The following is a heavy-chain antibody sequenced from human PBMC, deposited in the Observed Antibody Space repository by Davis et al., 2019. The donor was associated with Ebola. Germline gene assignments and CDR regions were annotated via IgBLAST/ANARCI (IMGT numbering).Heavy chain of an antibody. CDR1: GFTFSSYG. CDR2: IWYDGSNK. CDR3: ARALVPRAPYYYYGMDV. V-gene: IGHV3-33*01. Sequence: PGGSLRLSCAASGFTFSSYGMHWVRQAPGKGLEWVAVIWYDGSNKYYADSVKGRFTISRDNSKNTLYLQMNSLRAEDTAVYYCARALVPRAPYYYYGMDVWGQGTTVTVSS. J-gene: IGHJ6*02. D-gene: IGHD1-26*01.